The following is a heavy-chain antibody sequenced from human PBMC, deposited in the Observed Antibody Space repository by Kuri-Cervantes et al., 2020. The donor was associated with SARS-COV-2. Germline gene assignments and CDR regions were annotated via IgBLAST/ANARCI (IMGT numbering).Heavy chain of an antibody. CDR2: IRQDGSEK. CDR1: GFTFSSYG. V-gene: IGHV3-7*02. D-gene: IGHD4-11*01. J-gene: IGHJ6*02. CDR3: ARGGSNYYGMDV. Sequence: GESLKISCAASGFTFSSYGMHWVRQAPGKGLEWVANIRQDGSEKYYVDSVKGRFTISRDNAKNSPYLQMNSLRAEDTAVYYCARGGSNYYGMDVWGQGTTVTVSS.